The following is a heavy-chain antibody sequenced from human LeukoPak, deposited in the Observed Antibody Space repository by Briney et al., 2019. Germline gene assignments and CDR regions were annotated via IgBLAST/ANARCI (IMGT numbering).Heavy chain of an antibody. D-gene: IGHD2-2*02. CDR2: IYYSGST. Sequence: PSETLSLTCTVSGGSISSYYWGWIRQPPGKGLEWIGSIYYSGSTYYNPSLKSRVTISVDTSKNQFSLKLSSVTAADTAVYYCARRRGYCSSTSCYTFWFDPWGQGTLVTVSS. V-gene: IGHV4-39*01. J-gene: IGHJ5*02. CDR1: GGSISSYY. CDR3: ARRRGYCSSTSCYTFWFDP.